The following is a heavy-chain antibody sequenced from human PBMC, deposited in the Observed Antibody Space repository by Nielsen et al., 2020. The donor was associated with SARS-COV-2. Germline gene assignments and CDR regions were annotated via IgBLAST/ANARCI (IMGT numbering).Heavy chain of an antibody. CDR3: ARDDDNWGSLAY. CDR1: GGPITNYY. CDR2: IYYSGNT. J-gene: IGHJ4*02. Sequence: SETLSFTCAVFGGPITNYYWHWIRQSPGKGLEWIGYIYYSGNTNYNPSLKSRVTISVDTSKNQFSLKLSSVTAADTAVYYCARDDDNWGSLAYWGQGTLVTVSS. D-gene: IGHD7-27*01. V-gene: IGHV4-59*13.